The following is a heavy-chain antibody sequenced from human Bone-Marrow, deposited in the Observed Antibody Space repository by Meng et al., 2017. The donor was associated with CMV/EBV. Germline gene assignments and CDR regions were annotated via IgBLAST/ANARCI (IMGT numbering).Heavy chain of an antibody. V-gene: IGHV1-46*01. D-gene: IGHD5-24*01. J-gene: IGHJ6*02. CDR3: ARARTDGYYYYGMDV. CDR1: GYTFTSYY. CDR2: INPSGGST. Sequence: ASVKVSCKASGYTFTSYYMHWVRQAPGQGLEWMGIINPSGGSTSYAQKFQGRVTMTRDTSTSTVYMELSSLRSEDTAVYYCARARTDGYYYYGMDVWGQGTTVTVSS.